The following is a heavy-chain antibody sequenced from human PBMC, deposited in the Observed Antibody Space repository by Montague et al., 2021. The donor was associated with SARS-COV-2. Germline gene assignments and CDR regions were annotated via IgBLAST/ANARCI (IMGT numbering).Heavy chain of an antibody. CDR2: IFHSGIT. V-gene: IGHV4-59*13. D-gene: IGHD1-20*01. CDR1: GGSISSYY. Sequence: SETLSLTCSVSGGSISSYYWSWIRQSPGKGLEWIEYIFHSGITDXNPSLKSRVTISVDMSKDQFSLQLNSVTAADSAVYYCARTEYNWNDWFDPWGQGTLVTVSS. J-gene: IGHJ5*02. CDR3: ARTEYNWNDWFDP.